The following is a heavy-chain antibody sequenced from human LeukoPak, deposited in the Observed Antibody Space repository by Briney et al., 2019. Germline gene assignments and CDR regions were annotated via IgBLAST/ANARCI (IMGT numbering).Heavy chain of an antibody. CDR2: ISGSGGST. J-gene: IGHJ1*01. Sequence: GGSLRLSCAASGFTFSSYAMSWVRQAPGKGLEWVSAISGSGGSTYYADSVKGRFTISRDNSRNTLYLQMNSLRAEDTAVYYCAKLIAGTCFQHWGQGTLVTVSS. D-gene: IGHD6-13*01. CDR3: AKLIAGTCFQH. V-gene: IGHV3-23*01. CDR1: GFTFSSYA.